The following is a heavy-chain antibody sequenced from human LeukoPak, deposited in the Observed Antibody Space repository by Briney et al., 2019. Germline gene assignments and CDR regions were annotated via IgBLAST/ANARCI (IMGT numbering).Heavy chain of an antibody. D-gene: IGHD3-22*01. CDR1: GGSITSGSYY. CDR3: AYSSGYPTPLDI. CDR2: IYYSGTT. J-gene: IGHJ3*02. V-gene: IGHV4-31*03. Sequence: SQTLSLTCTVSGGSITSGSYYWSWIRQHPGKGLEWIGYIYYSGTTYYNPSLKSRVSISEDTSKNQFSLNLSSVTAADTAVYYCAYSSGYPTPLDIWGQGTMVTVSS.